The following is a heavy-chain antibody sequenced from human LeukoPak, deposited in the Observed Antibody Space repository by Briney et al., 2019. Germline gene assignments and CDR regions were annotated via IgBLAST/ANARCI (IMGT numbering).Heavy chain of an antibody. J-gene: IGHJ3*02. CDR2: IMPLFGTA. Sequence: PRASVKVSCKTSGGTFNNSAISWVRQAPGQGLEWLGGIMPLFGTAGYAQKFQGRVTITKDESTRTVYLELTSLTSDDTAVYYCARGGDYYGSGSYLREAFDIWGQGTMVTVSS. CDR1: GGTFNNSA. D-gene: IGHD3-10*01. V-gene: IGHV1-69*05. CDR3: ARGGDYYGSGSYLREAFDI.